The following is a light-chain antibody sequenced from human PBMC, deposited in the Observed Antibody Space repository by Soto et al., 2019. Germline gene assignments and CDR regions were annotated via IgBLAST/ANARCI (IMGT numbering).Light chain of an antibody. Sequence: DIVLTQSPDSLAVSLGERATISCRSSQNVLHNSDNKNRLAWYQQRPGQPPNLLLYWASTRCSGVPDRFVGRGSGTDFTLTINDLQAEDVAVYYCQQFFDTPYTFGQGTKLEIK. V-gene: IGKV4-1*01. CDR2: WAS. CDR1: QNVLHNSDNKNR. CDR3: QQFFDTPYT. J-gene: IGKJ2*01.